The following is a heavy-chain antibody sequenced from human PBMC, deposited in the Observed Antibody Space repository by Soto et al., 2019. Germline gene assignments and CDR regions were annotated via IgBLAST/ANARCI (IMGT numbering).Heavy chain of an antibody. Sequence: PGGSLRLSCAASGFTFSGSAMHWVRQASGKGLEWVGRIRSKANSYATAYAASVKGRFTISRDDSKNTAYLKMNSLKTEDTALYYCTTYPLYYDILTGYSHLDYWGQGTLVTVSS. CDR1: GFTFSGSA. CDR2: IRSKANSYAT. V-gene: IGHV3-73*01. J-gene: IGHJ4*02. CDR3: TTYPLYYDILTGYSHLDY. D-gene: IGHD3-9*01.